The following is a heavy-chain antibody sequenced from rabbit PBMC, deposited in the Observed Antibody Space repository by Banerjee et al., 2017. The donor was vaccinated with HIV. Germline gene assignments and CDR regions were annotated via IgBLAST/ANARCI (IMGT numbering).Heavy chain of an antibody. CDR1: GFDFSRYYM. J-gene: IGHJ4*01. V-gene: IGHV1S45*01. Sequence: QEQLKESGGGLVQPGGSLKLSCKASGFDFSRYYMSWVRQAPGKGLEWIGYIDGGYSGITYYATWAKGRFTISKTSSTTVTLQMTSLTAADTATYFCARDAGGDGYSNDLWGPGTLVTVS. D-gene: IGHD7-1*01. CDR3: ARDAGGDGYSNDL. CDR2: IDGGYSGIT.